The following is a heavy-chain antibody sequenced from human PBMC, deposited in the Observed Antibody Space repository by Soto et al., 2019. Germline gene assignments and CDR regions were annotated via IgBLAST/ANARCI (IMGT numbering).Heavy chain of an antibody. V-gene: IGHV1-69*05. D-gene: IGHD2-2*01. CDR2: IIPMLGTP. CDR1: GGTFSNYA. CDR3: ARVEAGAYYQDYYGMDV. Sequence: QVQLVQSGAEVKKPGSSVKVSCKASGGTFSNYAISWVRQAPGQGLEGMGGIIPMLGTPNYAQKFQGRVTXPXXESTNTVYMDLSSLRSEDTAVYYCARVEAGAYYQDYYGMDVWGQGTTVTVSS. J-gene: IGHJ6*02.